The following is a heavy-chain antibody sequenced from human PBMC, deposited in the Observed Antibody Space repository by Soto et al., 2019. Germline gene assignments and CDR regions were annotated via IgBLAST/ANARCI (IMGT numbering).Heavy chain of an antibody. V-gene: IGHV4-30-2*01. Sequence: TLSLTCTVSNGSVSSGTYSGSWVRQPPGKGLEWIGYIYYSGTTYYTPSLRSRLTMSMDRANDHFSLNLTSVTAADTAVYFCARGHYYYGMDVWGQGITVTVSS. CDR1: NGSVSSGTYS. J-gene: IGHJ6*02. CDR3: ARGHYYYGMDV. CDR2: IYYSGTT.